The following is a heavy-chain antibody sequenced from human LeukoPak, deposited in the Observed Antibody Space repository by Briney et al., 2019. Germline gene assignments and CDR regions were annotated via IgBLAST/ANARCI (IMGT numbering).Heavy chain of an antibody. J-gene: IGHJ6*02. V-gene: IGHV3-21*01. CDR1: GFTFSNYN. D-gene: IGHD6-19*01. Sequence: GGSLRLSWAASGFTFSNYNMNWVRQAPGKGLEWVSSISSSSSYIYYADSVKGRFTISRDNARNSLYLQMNSLRAEDTAVYYCARLKVAVTGTGHYYYYGMDVWGQGTTVTVSS. CDR3: ARLKVAVTGTGHYYYYGMDV. CDR2: ISSSSSYI.